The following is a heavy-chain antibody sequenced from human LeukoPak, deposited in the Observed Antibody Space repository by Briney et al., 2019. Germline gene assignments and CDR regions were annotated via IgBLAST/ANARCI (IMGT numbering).Heavy chain of an antibody. D-gene: IGHD1-1*01. J-gene: IGHJ4*02. Sequence: GGSLRLSCAASGFTFSSYAMHWVRQAPGKGLEWVAVISYDGNNKYFADSVKGRFTISRDNSKNTLYLQMNSLRAEDTAVYYCARANRIWNDPYYFDYWGQGTLVTVSS. CDR2: ISYDGNNK. V-gene: IGHV3-30-3*01. CDR3: ARANRIWNDPYYFDY. CDR1: GFTFSSYA.